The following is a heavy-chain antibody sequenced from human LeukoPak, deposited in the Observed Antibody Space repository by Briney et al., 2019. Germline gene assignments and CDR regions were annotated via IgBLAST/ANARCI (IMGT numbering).Heavy chain of an antibody. CDR3: AKDRDSSGYVTLDP. CDR2: MSGSAGST. V-gene: IGHV3-23*01. D-gene: IGHD3-22*01. CDR1: GFTISSYA. J-gene: IGHJ5*02. Sequence: GGSLRLSCAVSGFTISSYAMSWVRQAPGKGLEWVSAMSGSAGSTYYADSVKGRFTISRDNSKNTLYLQMNSLRAEDTAVYYCAKDRDSSGYVTLDPWGQGTLVTVSS.